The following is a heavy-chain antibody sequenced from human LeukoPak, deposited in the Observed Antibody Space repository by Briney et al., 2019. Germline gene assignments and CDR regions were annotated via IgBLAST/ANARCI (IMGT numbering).Heavy chain of an antibody. D-gene: IGHD3-22*01. CDR1: GGSISSSSYY. Sequence: PSETLSLTCTVSGGSISSSSYYWGWIRQPPGKGLEWIGSIYYSGNTYYNTSLKSRVTISVDTSKNQFSLKLSSVTAADTAVYYCARKIYYYDSSGYDYYYFDYWGQGTLVTVSS. V-gene: IGHV4-39*01. CDR3: ARKIYYYDSSGYDYYYFDY. CDR2: IYYSGNT. J-gene: IGHJ4*02.